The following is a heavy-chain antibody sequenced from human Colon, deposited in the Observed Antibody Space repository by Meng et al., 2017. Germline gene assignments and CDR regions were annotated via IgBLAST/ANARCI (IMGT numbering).Heavy chain of an antibody. D-gene: IGHD5-24*01. Sequence: LQEAGPGLMRPSGTLSLECAVAGDSIHDQWFSWVRQPPGKGLEWIGEIFHFGSTNYNPSLESRVTISVDKSKNQVSLNLISVTAADTAVYYRAKAAAYNLDIWGPGILVTVSS. J-gene: IGHJ4*02. CDR2: IFHFGST. V-gene: IGHV4-4*02. CDR1: GDSIHDQW. CDR3: AKAAAYNLDI.